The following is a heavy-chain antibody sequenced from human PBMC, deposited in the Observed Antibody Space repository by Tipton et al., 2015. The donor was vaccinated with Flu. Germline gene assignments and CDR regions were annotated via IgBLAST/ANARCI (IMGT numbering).Heavy chain of an antibody. CDR2: IYYSGST. Sequence: TLSLTCTVSGGSVSSGSYYWSWIRQPPGKGLEWIGYIYYSGSTNYNPSLKSRVTISVDTSKNQFSLKLSSVTAADTAVYYCARALSWELLAPPLPSRYYYYYYYMDVWGKGTTVTVSS. V-gene: IGHV4-61*01. CDR3: ARALSWELLAPPLPSRYYYYYYYMDV. J-gene: IGHJ6*03. CDR1: GGSVSSGSYY. D-gene: IGHD1-26*01.